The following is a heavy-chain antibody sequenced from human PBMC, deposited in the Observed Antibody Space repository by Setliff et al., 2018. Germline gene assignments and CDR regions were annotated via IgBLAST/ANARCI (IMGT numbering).Heavy chain of an antibody. CDR2: ISRTF. Sequence: GGSLRLSCAAPGFTFSSYWMSWVRQAPGKGLEWVSYISRTFFTADSVKGRFTISRDNDKNSLYLQMNSLRVEDTAVYYCVRDYKWGFDYWGQGARVTVSS. CDR1: GFTFSSYW. D-gene: IGHD1-1*01. CDR3: VRDYKWGFDY. J-gene: IGHJ4*02. V-gene: IGHV3-48*01.